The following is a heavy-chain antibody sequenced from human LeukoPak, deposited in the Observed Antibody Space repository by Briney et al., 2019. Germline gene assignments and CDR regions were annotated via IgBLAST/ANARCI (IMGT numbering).Heavy chain of an antibody. CDR1: GGSISSSSYY. CDR2: IYYSGST. V-gene: IGHV4-39*07. CDR3: ARVIYDSSGYYWVDY. Sequence: PSETLSLTCTVSGGSISSSSYYWGWIRQPPGKGLEWIGSIYYSGSTYYNPSLKSRVTISVDTSKNQFSLKLSSVTAADTAVYYCARVIYDSSGYYWVDYWGQGTLVTVSS. D-gene: IGHD3-22*01. J-gene: IGHJ4*02.